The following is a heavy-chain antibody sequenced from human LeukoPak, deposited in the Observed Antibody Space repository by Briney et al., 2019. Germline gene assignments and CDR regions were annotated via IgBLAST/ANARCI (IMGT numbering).Heavy chain of an antibody. CDR3: AREDTMIVVGVLARAFDI. D-gene: IGHD3-22*01. V-gene: IGHV1-69*13. CDR1: GGTLSSYA. J-gene: IGHJ3*02. CDR2: IIPIFGTA. Sequence: SVKVSCKAPGGTLSSYAISWVRQAPGQGLEWMGGIIPIFGTANYAQKFQGRVTITADESTSTAYMELSSLRSEDTAVYYCAREDTMIVVGVLARAFDIWGQGTMVTVSS.